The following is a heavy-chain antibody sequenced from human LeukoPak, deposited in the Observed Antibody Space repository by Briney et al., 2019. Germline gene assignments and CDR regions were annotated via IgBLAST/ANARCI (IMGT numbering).Heavy chain of an antibody. Sequence: SETLSLTCAVYGGSLSGYYWSWIRQPPGKGLEWIGEINHSGSTNYNPSLKSRVTISVDTSKNKFSLKLSSVTAADTAVYYCARMGRQWLVPGSGFFDYWGQGTLVTVSS. V-gene: IGHV4-34*01. CDR2: INHSGST. D-gene: IGHD6-19*01. CDR1: GGSLSGYY. CDR3: ARMGRQWLVPGSGFFDY. J-gene: IGHJ4*02.